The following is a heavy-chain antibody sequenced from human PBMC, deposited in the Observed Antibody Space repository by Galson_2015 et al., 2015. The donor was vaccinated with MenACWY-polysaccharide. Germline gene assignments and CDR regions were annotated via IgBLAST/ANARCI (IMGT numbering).Heavy chain of an antibody. CDR2: IYSDGNT. CDR1: GFTVSGNY. D-gene: IGHD2-2*01. V-gene: IGHV3-53*01. J-gene: IGHJ4*02. CDR3: ARSVVVVPAATPADY. Sequence: SLRLSCAASGFTVSGNYMNWVRQAPGKGLEWVSSIYSDGNTYYADSVKGRFTISRDNSKNTLYLQMNRLRAEDTAVYYCARSVVVVPAATPADYWGQGTLVTVSS.